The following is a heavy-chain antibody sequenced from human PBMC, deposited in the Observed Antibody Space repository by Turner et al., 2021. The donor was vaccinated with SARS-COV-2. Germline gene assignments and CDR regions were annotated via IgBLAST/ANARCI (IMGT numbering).Heavy chain of an antibody. D-gene: IGHD4-17*01. CDR2: IYYSGST. CDR1: GGSISSSYYY. CDR3: ARHGPTSTTKAFDP. J-gene: IGHJ5*02. V-gene: IGHV4-39*01. Sequence: QLQLQESGPGLVKPSETLSLSCTVSGGSISSSYYYWGWIRQPPGKGLEWNGSIYYSGSTYYNPSLKSRVTISVDTSKNQFSLKLNSVTAADTAVYYCARHGPTSTTKAFDPWGQGTLVTVSS.